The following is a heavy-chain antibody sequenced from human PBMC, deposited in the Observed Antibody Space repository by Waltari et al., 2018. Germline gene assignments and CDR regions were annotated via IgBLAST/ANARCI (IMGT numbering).Heavy chain of an antibody. J-gene: IGHJ3*02. CDR3: AKDQPDPGRIVVVILQFDAFDI. Sequence: EVQLVESGGGLVKPGGSLRLSCAASGFTFSSYSMNWVRQAPGKGLEWVSSISSSSSYIYYADSVKGRFTISRDNAKNSLYLQMNSLRAEDTAVYYCAKDQPDPGRIVVVILQFDAFDIWGQGTMVTVAS. CDR2: ISSSSSYI. CDR1: GFTFSSYS. D-gene: IGHD3-22*01. V-gene: IGHV3-21*01.